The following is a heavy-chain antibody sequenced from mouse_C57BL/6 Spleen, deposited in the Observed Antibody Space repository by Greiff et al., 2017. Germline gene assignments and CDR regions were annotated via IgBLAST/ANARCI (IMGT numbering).Heavy chain of an antibody. D-gene: IGHD1-1*01. Sequence: EVKLMESGGGLVQPGGSLKLSCAASGFTFSDYGMAWVRQAPRKGPEWVAFISNLAYSIYYADTVTGRFTISRENAKNPLYLEMSSLRSEDTAMYYCARQGSGSSSYWYVDVWGTGTTVTVSS. CDR2: ISNLAYSI. CDR1: GFTFSDYG. V-gene: IGHV5-15*01. J-gene: IGHJ1*03. CDR3: ARQGSGSSSYWYVDV.